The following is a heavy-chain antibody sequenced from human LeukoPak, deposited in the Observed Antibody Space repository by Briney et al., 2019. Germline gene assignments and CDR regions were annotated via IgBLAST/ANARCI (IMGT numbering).Heavy chain of an antibody. J-gene: IGHJ4*02. CDR3: AKDPGPGFGVVKNYFDY. CDR2: IWYDGSNK. CDR1: GFTFSSYG. V-gene: IGHV3-33*06. D-gene: IGHD3-3*01. Sequence: PGGSLRLSCAASGFTFSSYGMHWVRQAPGKGLEWVAVIWYDGSNKYYADSVKGRFTISRDNSKNTLYLQMNSLRAEDTAVYYCAKDPGPGFGVVKNYFDYWGQGTLVTVSS.